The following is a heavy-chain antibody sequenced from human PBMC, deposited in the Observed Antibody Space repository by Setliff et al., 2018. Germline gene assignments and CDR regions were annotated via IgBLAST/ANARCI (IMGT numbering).Heavy chain of an antibody. CDR2: IYYGST. J-gene: IGHJ3*01. Sequence: PSETLSLTCTVSGGSIRSSYYCWGWIRQPPGKGLEWIGSIYYGSTHFNPSLKSRVAISVDTSKNLLSLRVNSVTATDTAVYYCARPLEESFGGVRDSDAFDVWGQGTMVTVSS. V-gene: IGHV4-39*01. CDR3: ARPLEESFGGVRDSDAFDV. D-gene: IGHD3-16*01. CDR1: GGSIRSSYYC.